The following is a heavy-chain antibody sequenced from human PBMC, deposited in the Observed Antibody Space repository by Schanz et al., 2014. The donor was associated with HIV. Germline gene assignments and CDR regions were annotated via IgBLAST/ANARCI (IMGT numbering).Heavy chain of an antibody. Sequence: FTFDSYGIHWVRQAPGKGLEWVAVISYDGSNKKYADSVKGRFTISRDNSKNTLYLQMKSLRPEDTAVYYCAKDRNHYDSRYRGKGNYYYXXXMDVRGQGTTVTVSS. CDR3: AKDRNHYDSRYRGKGNYYYXXXMDV. CDR1: FTFDSYG. D-gene: IGHD3-22*01. CDR2: ISYDGSNK. V-gene: IGHV3-30*18. J-gene: IGHJ6*02.